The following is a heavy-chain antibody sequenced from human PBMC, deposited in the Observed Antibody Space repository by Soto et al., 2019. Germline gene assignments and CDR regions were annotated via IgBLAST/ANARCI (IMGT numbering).Heavy chain of an antibody. CDR1: FGSISSYY. CDR2: IYYSGST. J-gene: IGHJ6*02. Sequence: SETLSLTCTVSFGSISSYYWSWIRQHPGKGLEWIGYIYYSGSTNYNPSLKSRVTISVDTSKNQFSLKLSSVTAADTAVYSRARGYDFWGYYYYYGMDVWGQGTTVTVSS. D-gene: IGHD3-3*01. CDR3: ARGYDFWGYYYYYGMDV. V-gene: IGHV4-59*01.